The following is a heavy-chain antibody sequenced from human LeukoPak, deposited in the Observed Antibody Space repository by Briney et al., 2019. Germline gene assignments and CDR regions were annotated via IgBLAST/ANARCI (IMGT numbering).Heavy chain of an antibody. CDR2: ISGSGGST. D-gene: IGHD6-13*01. Sequence: GGSLRLSCAASGFTFSDYYMSWIRQAPGKGLEWVSAISGSGGSTYYADSVKGRFTISRDNSKNTLYLQMNSLRAEDTAVYYCAKAGYSSSYNYFDYWGQGTLVTVSS. CDR1: GFTFSDYY. V-gene: IGHV3-23*01. J-gene: IGHJ4*02. CDR3: AKAGYSSSYNYFDY.